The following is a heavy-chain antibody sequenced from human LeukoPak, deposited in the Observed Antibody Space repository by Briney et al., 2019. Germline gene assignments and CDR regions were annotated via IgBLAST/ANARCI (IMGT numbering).Heavy chain of an antibody. V-gene: IGHV3-48*03. J-gene: IGHJ4*02. Sequence: GGSLRLSCAASGFTFSSYEMNWVRQAPGQGLEWVSYISTTCSSIYYADSVKGRFTISRDNVKNLLYLQMNSLRAEGTAVYYCRATVGGGTFRDYWGQGTLVTVSS. CDR2: ISTTCSSI. CDR1: GFTFSSYE. CDR3: RATVGGGTFRDY. D-gene: IGHD1-26*01.